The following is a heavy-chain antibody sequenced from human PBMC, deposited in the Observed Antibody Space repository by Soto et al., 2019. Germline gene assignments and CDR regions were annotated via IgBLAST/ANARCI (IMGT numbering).Heavy chain of an antibody. CDR1: GGSFSGYY. V-gene: IGHV4-34*01. J-gene: IGHJ1*01. D-gene: IGHD6-19*01. Sequence: SATLSLTCAVYGGSFSGYYWSWIRQPPGKGLEWIGEINHSGSTNYSPSLKTRLTITQDTSKNQVVLTMTNMDPVDTATYYCAHSRYSSGWYQYFQHWGQGTLVTVSS. CDR3: AHSRYSSGWYQYFQH. CDR2: INHSGST.